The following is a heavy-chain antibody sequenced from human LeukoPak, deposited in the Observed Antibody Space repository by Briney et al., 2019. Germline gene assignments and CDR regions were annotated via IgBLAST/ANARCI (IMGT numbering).Heavy chain of an antibody. J-gene: IGHJ4*02. Sequence: PGGSLRLSCAASGFTFSSYSINWVRQAPGKGLEWVSSISSSSSYIYYADSVKGRFTISRDNAKNSLYLQMNSLRAEDTAVYYCARDGGYGLYYYFDYWGQGTLVTVSS. V-gene: IGHV3-21*01. CDR3: ARDGGYGLYYYFDY. CDR1: GFTFSSYS. CDR2: ISSSSSYI. D-gene: IGHD1-26*01.